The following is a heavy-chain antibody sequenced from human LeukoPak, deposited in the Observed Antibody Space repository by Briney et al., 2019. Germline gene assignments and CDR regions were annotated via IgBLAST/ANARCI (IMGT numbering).Heavy chain of an antibody. V-gene: IGHV1-69*13. Sequence: SVKVSCKVSGGTFSSYAISWVRQAPGQGLEWMGGIIPIFGTANYAQKFQGRVTITADESTSTAYMELSSLRSEDTAVYYCARDSRGGYYTTPFDYWGQGTLVTVSS. D-gene: IGHD3-3*01. CDR3: ARDSRGGYYTTPFDY. CDR2: IIPIFGTA. J-gene: IGHJ4*02. CDR1: GGTFSSYA.